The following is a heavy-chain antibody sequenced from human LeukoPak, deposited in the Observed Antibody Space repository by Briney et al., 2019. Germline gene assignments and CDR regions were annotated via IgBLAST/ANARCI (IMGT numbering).Heavy chain of an antibody. CDR1: ELTFSRYA. Sequence: GGSLRLSCAVSELTFSRYAMSWVRQAPGKGLEWVSAISESGSGTYYADSVKGRFTISRDNSKDTLSLQMNSLRAEDTAVYYCAKEMRHCSGGRCPWSHWGQGTLVSVSS. J-gene: IGHJ4*02. V-gene: IGHV3-23*01. D-gene: IGHD2-15*01. CDR2: ISESGSGT. CDR3: AKEMRHCSGGRCPWSH.